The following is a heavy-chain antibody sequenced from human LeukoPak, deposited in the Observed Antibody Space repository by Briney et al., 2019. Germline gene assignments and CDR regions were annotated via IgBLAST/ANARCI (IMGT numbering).Heavy chain of an antibody. D-gene: IGHD3-22*01. V-gene: IGHV4-59*01. CDR2: IYYSGST. CDR3: ARGGQDYYDSSGYYLV. CDR1: GGSFSGYY. J-gene: IGHJ3*01. Sequence: PSETLSLTCAVYGGSFSGYYWSWIRQPPGKGLEWIGYIYYSGSTNYNPSLKSRVTISVDTSKNQFSLKLSSVTAADTAVYYCARGGQDYYDSSGYYLVWGQGTMVTVSS.